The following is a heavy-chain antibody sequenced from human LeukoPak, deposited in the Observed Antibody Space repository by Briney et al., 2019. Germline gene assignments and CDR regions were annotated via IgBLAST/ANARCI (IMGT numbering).Heavy chain of an antibody. J-gene: IGHJ4*02. V-gene: IGHV3-23*01. CDR1: GFTFSTYS. Sequence: GSLRLSCAASGFTFSTYSMTWVRQGPGKGLEWVSSIYPSGDSTFYADSVKGRFIISRDNSKNTLYLQMSSLRTEDTAIYYCAKDVVPDSGWDLDYWGQGTLVTVSS. CDR2: IYPSGDST. CDR3: AKDVVPDSGWDLDY. D-gene: IGHD6-19*01.